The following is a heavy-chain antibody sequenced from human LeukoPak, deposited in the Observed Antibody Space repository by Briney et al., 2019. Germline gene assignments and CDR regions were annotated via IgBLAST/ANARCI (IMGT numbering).Heavy chain of an antibody. CDR3: ARDLTPRYGDCYFDY. CDR1: GFTFSSYS. Sequence: GGSLRLSCAASGFTFSSYSMNWVRQAPGKGLEWVSSISSSSSYIYYADSVKGRFTISRDNAKNSLYLQMNSLRAEDTAVYYCARDLTPRYGDCYFDYWGQGTLVTVSS. J-gene: IGHJ4*02. V-gene: IGHV3-21*01. CDR2: ISSSSSYI. D-gene: IGHD4-17*01.